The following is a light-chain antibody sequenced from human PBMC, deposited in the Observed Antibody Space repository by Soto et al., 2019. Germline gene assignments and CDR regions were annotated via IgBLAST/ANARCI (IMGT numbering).Light chain of an antibody. J-gene: IGKJ1*01. CDR3: QQYHIYSWT. CDR1: QDIGTW. Sequence: DIQMTQSPSPLSASVGDRVTITCRASQDIGTWLAWYQQKPEKAPKVLIYRASHVESGVPSRFSASGSGTEFSLTINILQADDFATYYCQQYHIYSWTFGQGTKVDIK. CDR2: RAS. V-gene: IGKV1-5*03.